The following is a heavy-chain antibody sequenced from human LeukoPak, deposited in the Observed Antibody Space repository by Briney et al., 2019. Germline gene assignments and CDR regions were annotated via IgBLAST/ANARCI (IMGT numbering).Heavy chain of an antibody. V-gene: IGHV4-59*12. CDR2: IYYSGST. CDR1: GGSISSYY. Sequence: SETLSLTCTVSGGSISSYYWSWIRQPPGKGLEWIGYIYYSGSTNYNPSLKSRVTISVDTSKNQFSLKLSSVTAADTAVYYCARDRRNWAFDIWGQGTMVTVSS. D-gene: IGHD1-1*01. J-gene: IGHJ3*02. CDR3: ARDRRNWAFDI.